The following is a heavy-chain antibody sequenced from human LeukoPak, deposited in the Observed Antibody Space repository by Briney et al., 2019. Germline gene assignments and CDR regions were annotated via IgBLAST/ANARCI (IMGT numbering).Heavy chain of an antibody. V-gene: IGHV4-39*01. CDR2: IYDSGST. D-gene: IGHD2-2*01. J-gene: IGHJ6*02. Sequence: SETLSLTCTVSGGSIRSSYYYWGWIRQPPGKGLEWIGSIYDSGSTYYNPSLKSRVTISVDTSKNQFSLKLSSVTAADTAVYYCARVSSTSYYYGMDVWGQGTTVTVSS. CDR1: GGSIRSSYYY. CDR3: ARVSSTSYYYGMDV.